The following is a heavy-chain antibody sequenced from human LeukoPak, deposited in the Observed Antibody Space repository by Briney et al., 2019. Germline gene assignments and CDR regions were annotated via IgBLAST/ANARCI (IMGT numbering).Heavy chain of an antibody. CDR2: ISSSSSTI. D-gene: IGHD6-6*01. Sequence: GGSLRLSCAASGFTFNSDNMNWVRQAPGKGLEWVSYISSSSSTIYYADSVKGRFTISRDSAKTSLFLQMNSLRDEDTAVYYCARAYSSSSGRDAFDSWGLGTLVTVSS. CDR1: GFTFNSDN. V-gene: IGHV3-48*02. J-gene: IGHJ3*02. CDR3: ARAYSSSSGRDAFDS.